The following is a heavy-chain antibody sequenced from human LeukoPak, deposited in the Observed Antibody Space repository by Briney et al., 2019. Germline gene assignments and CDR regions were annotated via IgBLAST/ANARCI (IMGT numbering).Heavy chain of an antibody. J-gene: IGHJ4*02. CDR1: GFTFDDYT. CDR3: AREGDTAMEIRE. V-gene: IGHV3-43*01. CDR2: ISWDGGST. Sequence: PGGSLRLSCAASGFTFDDYTMHWVRQAPGKGLEWVSLISWDGGSTYYADSVKGRFTISRDNSKNSLYLQMNSLRTEDTALYYCAREGDTAMEIREWGQGTLVTVSS. D-gene: IGHD5-18*01.